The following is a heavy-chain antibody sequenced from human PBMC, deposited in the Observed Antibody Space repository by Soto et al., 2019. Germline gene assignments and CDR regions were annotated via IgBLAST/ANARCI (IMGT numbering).Heavy chain of an antibody. CDR3: ARAPFGVVIPLDY. CDR1: GGSFSGYY. Sequence: PSETLSLTCAVYGGSFSGYYWSWIRQPPGKGLEWIGEINHSGSTNYNPSLKSRVTISVDTSKNQFSLKLSSVTAADTAVYYCARAPFGVVIPLDYWGQGTLVTVSS. D-gene: IGHD3-3*01. V-gene: IGHV4-34*01. J-gene: IGHJ4*02. CDR2: INHSGST.